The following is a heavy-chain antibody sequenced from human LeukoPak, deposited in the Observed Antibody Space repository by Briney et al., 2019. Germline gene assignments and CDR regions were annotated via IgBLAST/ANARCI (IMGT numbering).Heavy chain of an antibody. D-gene: IGHD3-10*01. V-gene: IGHV4-34*01. Sequence: SETLSLTCAVYGGTFSGYYWSWIRQPPGKGLEWIGEINHSGSTNYNPSLKSRVTISVDTSKHQLSLRMSSATAADTSVYYCASSKYGSGSYYYYMDAWGKGTMVTVSS. CDR1: GGTFSGYY. J-gene: IGHJ6*03. CDR2: INHSGST. CDR3: ASSKYGSGSYYYYMDA.